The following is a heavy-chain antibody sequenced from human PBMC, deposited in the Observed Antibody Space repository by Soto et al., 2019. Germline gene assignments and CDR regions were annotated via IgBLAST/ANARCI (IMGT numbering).Heavy chain of an antibody. Sequence: QVQLVQSGAEVKKPGASVKVSCKASGYTFTSYDINWVRQATGQGLEWMGWMNPNSGNTVYAQKFQGRVTMTRNTSISTAYMERSSLRSEDTAVYYCARGRVGATVDYFDYWGQGTLVTVSS. J-gene: IGHJ4*02. CDR2: MNPNSGNT. D-gene: IGHD1-26*01. V-gene: IGHV1-8*01. CDR3: ARGRVGATVDYFDY. CDR1: GYTFTSYD.